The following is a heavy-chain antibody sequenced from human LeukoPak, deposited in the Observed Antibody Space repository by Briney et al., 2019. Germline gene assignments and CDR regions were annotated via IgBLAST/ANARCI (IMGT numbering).Heavy chain of an antibody. Sequence: GGSLRLSCAASGFTVSSNYMSWVRQAPGKGLEWVSVIYSGGSTYYADSVKGRFTISRDNSKNTLYLQMNSLRAEDTAVYYCARRKMATIGYYFDYWGQGTLATVSS. CDR3: ARRKMATIGYYFDY. J-gene: IGHJ4*02. CDR1: GFTVSSNY. V-gene: IGHV3-66*01. D-gene: IGHD5-24*01. CDR2: IYSGGST.